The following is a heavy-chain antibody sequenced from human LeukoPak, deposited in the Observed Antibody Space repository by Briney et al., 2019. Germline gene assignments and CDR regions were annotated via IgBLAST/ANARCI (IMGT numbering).Heavy chain of an antibody. CDR1: GLIFSDYS. CDR2: VYPTSSSI. V-gene: IGHV3-21*01. CDR3: VRLRRNSDRSGYYYYYDY. Sequence: GGSLRLSCAVSGLIFSDYSFNWVRQAPGKGLEWVSSVYPTSSSIYYADAVRGRFTISRDNAKSSVLLQMNSLRAEDTAVYYCVRLRRNSDRSGYYYYYDYWGQGILVTVSS. J-gene: IGHJ4*02. D-gene: IGHD3-22*01.